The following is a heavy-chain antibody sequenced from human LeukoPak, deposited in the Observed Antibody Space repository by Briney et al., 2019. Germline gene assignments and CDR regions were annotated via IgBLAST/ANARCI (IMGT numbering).Heavy chain of an antibody. J-gene: IGHJ4*02. CDR2: ISSNGIST. D-gene: IGHD3-10*01. V-gene: IGHV3-64D*09. CDR3: AKGRGLWFGDQFDY. Sequence: GGSLRLSCAASGFTVSSNYMSWVRQAPGKGLEYVSAISSNGISTYYADSLKGRFTISRDNSKNTLYLQMSSLRADDTAVYYCAKGRGLWFGDQFDYWGQGTLVTVSS. CDR1: GFTVSSNY.